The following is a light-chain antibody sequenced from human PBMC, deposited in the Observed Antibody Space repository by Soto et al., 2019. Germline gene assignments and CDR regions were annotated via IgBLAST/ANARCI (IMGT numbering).Light chain of an antibody. V-gene: IGKV3D-20*02. CDR2: GAS. Sequence: EIVLTQSPGTVSLSPGERATLSCRASQSVSSSYLAWYQQKPGQAPRLLIYGASNRATGIPARFSGSGSGTDFTLTISSLEPEDFAVYYCQQRSNWPPVTFGPGTKVDIK. J-gene: IGKJ3*01. CDR1: QSVSSSY. CDR3: QQRSNWPPVT.